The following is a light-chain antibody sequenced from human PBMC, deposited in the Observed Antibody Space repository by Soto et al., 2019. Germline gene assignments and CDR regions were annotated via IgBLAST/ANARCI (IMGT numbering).Light chain of an antibody. V-gene: IGKV3-11*01. CDR1: QSVSSN. CDR3: QLRDNWPIT. J-gene: IGKJ5*01. Sequence: EIVMTHSPATLSVSPGERATLSCRASQSVSSNLAWYQQKPGQAPRLLIYDASNRATGIPARFSGSGSGTDFTLTISSLEPEDFAVYYCQLRDNWPITFGQGTRLEI. CDR2: DAS.